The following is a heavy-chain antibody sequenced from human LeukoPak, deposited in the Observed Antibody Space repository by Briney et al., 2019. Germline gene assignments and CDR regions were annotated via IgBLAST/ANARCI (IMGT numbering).Heavy chain of an antibody. J-gene: IGHJ4*02. CDR1: GFTFSDYA. CDR2: ISSSSSYI. CDR3: AKASTYDSSGYYPD. V-gene: IGHV3-21*04. Sequence: GGSLRLSCAASGFTFSDYAMSWVRQAPGKGLDWVSSISSSSSYIYYADSVKGRFTISRDNAKNSLYLQMNSLRAEDMALYYCAKASTYDSSGYYPDWGQGTLVTVSS. D-gene: IGHD3-22*01.